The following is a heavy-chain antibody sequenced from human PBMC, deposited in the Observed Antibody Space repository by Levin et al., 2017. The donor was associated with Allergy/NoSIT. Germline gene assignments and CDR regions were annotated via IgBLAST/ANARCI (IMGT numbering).Heavy chain of an antibody. Sequence: GGSLRLSCAASGFVVTRNHMSWVRQAPGKGLEWLSVTYSGGATYYRDSVQGRFTISRDNFKNTLYLQMNSLRAEDTAIYYCARDNYDTPGELDFWGQGTLVTVS. V-gene: IGHV3-53*01. CDR3: ARDNYDTPGELDF. CDR2: TYSGGAT. J-gene: IGHJ4*02. D-gene: IGHD3-9*01. CDR1: GFVVTRNH.